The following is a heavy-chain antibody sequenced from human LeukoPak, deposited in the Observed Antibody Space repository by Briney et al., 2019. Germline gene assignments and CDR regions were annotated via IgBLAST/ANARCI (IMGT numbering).Heavy chain of an antibody. J-gene: IGHJ6*03. CDR3: AREHCSGGSCYSIYYYYYMDV. D-gene: IGHD2-15*01. CDR2: INHSGST. Sequence: SETLSLTCAAYGGSFSGYYWSWIRQPPGKGLEWIGEINHSGSTNYNPSLKSRVTISVDTSKKQFSLKLSSVTAADTAVYYCAREHCSGGSCYSIYYYYYMDVWGKGTTVTVSS. V-gene: IGHV4-34*01. CDR1: GGSFSGYY.